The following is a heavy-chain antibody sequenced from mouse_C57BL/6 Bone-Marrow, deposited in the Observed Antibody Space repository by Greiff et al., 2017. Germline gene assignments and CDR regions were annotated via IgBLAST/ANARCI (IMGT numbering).Heavy chain of an antibody. CDR2: IYPRDGST. CDR3: AREGFYGYDYAMDY. D-gene: IGHD2-2*01. Sequence: VHLVESGPELVKPGASVKLSCKASGYTFTSYDINWVKQRPGQGLEWIGWIYPRDGSTKYNEKFKGKATLTVDTSSSTAYMELHSLTSEDSAVYFCAREGFYGYDYAMDYGGQGTAVTVSA. V-gene: IGHV1-85*01. CDR1: GYTFTSYD. J-gene: IGHJ4*01.